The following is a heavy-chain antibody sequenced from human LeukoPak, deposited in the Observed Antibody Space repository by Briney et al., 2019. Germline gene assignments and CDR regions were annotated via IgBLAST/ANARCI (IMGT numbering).Heavy chain of an antibody. CDR2: IPHDGSNK. V-gene: IGHV3-30*02. J-gene: IGHJ1*01. CDR3: ARDPARAYSSSWYFEYFQH. D-gene: IGHD6-13*01. Sequence: GGSLRLSCAASGFTFGSYGMYWVRQAPGKGLEWVAFIPHDGSNKYYADSVKGRFTISRDNSKNTLYLQMNSLRAEDTAVYYCARDPARAYSSSWYFEYFQHWGQGTLVTVSS. CDR1: GFTFGSYG.